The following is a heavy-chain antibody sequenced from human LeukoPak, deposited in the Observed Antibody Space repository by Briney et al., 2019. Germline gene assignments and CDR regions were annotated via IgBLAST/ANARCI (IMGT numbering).Heavy chain of an antibody. V-gene: IGHV4-59*08. D-gene: IGHD3-16*01. J-gene: IGHJ4*02. CDR3: AKFEGLGGPRYYFDF. CDR1: GGSINNCY. Sequence: ETLSLTCTVSGGSINNCYWTWIRQPPGKGLEWIASIYYTGKTDYNPSLKSRVTISVDTSKNQFSLNLSSVTAADTAVYYCAKFEGLGGPRYYFDFWGQGTLVTVSS. CDR2: IYYTGKT.